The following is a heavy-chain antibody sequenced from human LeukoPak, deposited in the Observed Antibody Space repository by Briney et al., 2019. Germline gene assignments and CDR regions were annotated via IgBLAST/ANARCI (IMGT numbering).Heavy chain of an antibody. CDR3: ARRRIAARPDYYYMDV. CDR1: GGSISSYY. V-gene: IGHV4-4*09. J-gene: IGHJ6*03. CDR2: IYTSGST. Sequence: PSETLSLTCTVSGGSISSYYWSWIRQPPGKGLEWIGYIYTSGSTNYNPSLKSRVTISVDTSKNQFSLKLSSVTAADTAVYYSARRRIAARPDYYYMDVWGKGTTVTVSS. D-gene: IGHD6-6*01.